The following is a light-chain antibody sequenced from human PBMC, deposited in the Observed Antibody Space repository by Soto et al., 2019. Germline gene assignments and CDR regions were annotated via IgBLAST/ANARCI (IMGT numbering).Light chain of an antibody. J-gene: IGKJ1*01. CDR2: DAS. CDR1: QSVSSY. Sequence: EIVLTQSPATPSLSPGERATLSCRASQSVSSYLAWYQQKHGQAPRIFIYDASNRATGIPARFSGSASGTDGTLTISSLEQEDGAVYVGQQRSSWTWTFGQGTKVDI. CDR3: QQRSSWTWT. V-gene: IGKV3-11*01.